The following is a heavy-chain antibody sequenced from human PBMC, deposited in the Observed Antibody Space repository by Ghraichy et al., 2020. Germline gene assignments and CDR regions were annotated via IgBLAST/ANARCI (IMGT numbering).Heavy chain of an antibody. D-gene: IGHD5-12*01. V-gene: IGHV4-31*03. CDR3: ARTSGFDEAWYFDL. CDR1: GGSMSVGDYY. CDR2: IYKTGIS. J-gene: IGHJ2*01. Sequence: SETLSLTCTVSGGSMSVGDYYWSWIRQHPAKGLEWIGHIYKTGISYDNPSLKGRVSISVDMTRNQFSLQLSSLTAADTAVYYCARTSGFDEAWYFDLWGRGTLVAVSS.